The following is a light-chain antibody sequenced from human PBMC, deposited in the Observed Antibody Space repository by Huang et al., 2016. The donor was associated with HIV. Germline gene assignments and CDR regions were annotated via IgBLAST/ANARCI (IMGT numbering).Light chain of an antibody. CDR1: QSVSTR. CDR2: EAS. CDR3: QQYNTFT. V-gene: IGKV1-5*03. J-gene: IGKJ3*01. Sequence: DIQMTQSPSTLSAAIGDRVTITCRDRQSVSTRLDSYQQKPDKAPRLLIQEASSLESGVPSRFSGSGSGTEFTLTISSLQPDDSATYSCQQYNTFTFGPGTKVDI.